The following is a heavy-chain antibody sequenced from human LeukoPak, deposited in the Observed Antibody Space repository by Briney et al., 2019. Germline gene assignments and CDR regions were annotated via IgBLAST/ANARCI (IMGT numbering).Heavy chain of an antibody. Sequence: PGGSLRLSCAASGFTFSRYWMHWVRQAPGKGLVWVAHISSDGRITNYADSVKGRFAISRDNAKNTLYLQMNNLRAEDTAVHYCASQVSTGHWGQGTLVTVSS. CDR2: ISSDGRIT. J-gene: IGHJ4*02. CDR1: GFTFSRYW. CDR3: ASQVSTGH. V-gene: IGHV3-74*01. D-gene: IGHD1-1*01.